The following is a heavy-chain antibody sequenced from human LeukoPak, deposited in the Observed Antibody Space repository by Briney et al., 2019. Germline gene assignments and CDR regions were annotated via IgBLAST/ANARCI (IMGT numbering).Heavy chain of an antibody. CDR1: GFTFDDYA. J-gene: IGHJ6*02. Sequence: GGSLRLSCAASGFTFDDYAMHWVRQAPGKGLEWVSLISWDAGSTYYADSVKGRFTISRDNSKNSLYLQMNSLRAEDTAFYYRAKGGHYYYYGMDVWGQGTTVTVSS. V-gene: IGHV3-43D*03. CDR3: AKGGHYYYYGMDV. CDR2: ISWDAGST.